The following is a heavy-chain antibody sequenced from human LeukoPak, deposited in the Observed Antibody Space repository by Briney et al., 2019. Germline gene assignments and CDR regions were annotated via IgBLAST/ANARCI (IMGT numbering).Heavy chain of an antibody. Sequence: TSEPLSLTCTVSGGSISSGSYYGSWSWQPAGRGLEWMWRMYTSGSTNYNPSLQSRVTISVDTSKTQFSLKLSSVTAADTAVYYCAREGYSYGYFVDYWGQGTLVTVSS. V-gene: IGHV4-61*02. D-gene: IGHD5-18*01. CDR3: AREGYSYGYFVDY. CDR1: GGSISSGSYY. CDR2: MYTSGST. J-gene: IGHJ4*02.